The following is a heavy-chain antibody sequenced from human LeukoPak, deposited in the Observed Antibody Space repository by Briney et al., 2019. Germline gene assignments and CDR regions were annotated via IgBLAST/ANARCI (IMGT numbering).Heavy chain of an antibody. CDR2: IGTTDTHT. CDR3: ARDGRLDY. V-gene: IGHV3-11*01. CDR1: RFTFSDYY. J-gene: IGHJ4*02. Sequence: GGSLRLSCVASRFTFSDYYMSWIRQAPGKGLEWISYIGTTDTHTYYADSVKGRFTISRDNAKNSLFLLMDSLTADDTAVYYCARDGRLDYWGQGTLVTVSS.